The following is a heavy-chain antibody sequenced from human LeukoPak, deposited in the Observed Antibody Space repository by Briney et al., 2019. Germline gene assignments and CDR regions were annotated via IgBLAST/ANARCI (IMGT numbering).Heavy chain of an antibody. CDR1: GFTFDDYA. V-gene: IGHV3-9*01. CDR2: ISWNSGNI. J-gene: IGHJ3*02. Sequence: GRSLRLSCAASGFTFDDYAMHWVGQAPGRGLEWVSVISWNSGNIGYADSVKGRFTISRDNAKNSLYLQMNSLRAEDTAFYYCAKDSGGGTYYPDALDIWGQGTMVTVSS. D-gene: IGHD1-26*01. CDR3: AKDSGGGTYYPDALDI.